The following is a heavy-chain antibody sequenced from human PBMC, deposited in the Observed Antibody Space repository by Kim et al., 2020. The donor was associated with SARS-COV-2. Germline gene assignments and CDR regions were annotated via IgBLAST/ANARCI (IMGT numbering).Heavy chain of an antibody. CDR2: IYYSGST. Sequence: SETLSLTCTVSGGSISSSSYYWGWIRQPPGKGLEWIGSIYYSGSTYYNPSLKSRVTISVDTSKNQFSLKLSSVTAADTAVYYCAGIAVAGGVFINYYYYGMDVWGQGTTVTVSS. V-gene: IGHV4-39*01. CDR1: GGSISSSSYY. CDR3: AGIAVAGGVFINYYYYGMDV. J-gene: IGHJ6*02. D-gene: IGHD6-19*01.